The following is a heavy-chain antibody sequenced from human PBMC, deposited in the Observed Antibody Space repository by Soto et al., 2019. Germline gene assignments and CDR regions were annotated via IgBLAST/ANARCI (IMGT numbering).Heavy chain of an antibody. V-gene: IGHV3-43*01. D-gene: IGHD1-1*01. CDR3: AKALKGDNWNDHFDY. CDR1: GFTFDDYT. CDR2: SSWDGGST. J-gene: IGHJ4*02. Sequence: GGSLRLSCAASGFTFDDYTMHWVRQAPGKGLEWVSLSSWDGGSTYYADSVKGRFTISRDNSKNSLYLQMNSLRTEDTALYYCAKALKGDNWNDHFDYWGQGTLVTVSS.